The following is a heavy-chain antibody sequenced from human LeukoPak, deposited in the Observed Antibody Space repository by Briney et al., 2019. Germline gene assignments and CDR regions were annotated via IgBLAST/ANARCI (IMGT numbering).Heavy chain of an antibody. Sequence: SVKVSCKASGGTFSSYAISWVRQAPGQGLEWMGGIIPIFGTANYAQKFQGSVTITADEPTSTAYMELSSLRSEDTAVYYCARVYNLGYYFDYWGQGTLVTVSS. CDR2: IIPIFGTA. CDR1: GGTFSSYA. D-gene: IGHD1-14*01. CDR3: ARVYNLGYYFDY. J-gene: IGHJ4*02. V-gene: IGHV1-69*13.